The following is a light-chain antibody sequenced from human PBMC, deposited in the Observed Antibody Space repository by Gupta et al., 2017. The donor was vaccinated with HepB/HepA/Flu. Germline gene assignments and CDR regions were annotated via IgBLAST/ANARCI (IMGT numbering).Light chain of an antibody. CDR2: RNN. CDR3: AAWDDSLSAVV. J-gene: IGLJ2*01. CDR1: SSSFGGSY. V-gene: IGLV1-47*01. Sequence: QSVLTQPPSASGTPGQRVTFPCSGSSSSFGGSYVYWYRQLPGASPKLLVYRNNQRPSGVPDRFSGSKSGTSASLAISGLRSEDEADYYCAAWDDSLSAVVFGGGTKLTV.